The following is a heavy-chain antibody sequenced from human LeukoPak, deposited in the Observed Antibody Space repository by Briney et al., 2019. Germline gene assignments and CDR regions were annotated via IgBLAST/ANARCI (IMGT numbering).Heavy chain of an antibody. V-gene: IGHV3-66*02. CDR1: GFTVSSNY. CDR2: IYSGGST. Sequence: GGSLRLSCAASGFTVSSNYMSWVRQAPGKGLEWVSVIYSGGSTYYADSVKGRFTLFRDNSKNTLYLQMNSLRAEDTAVYYCARDLSGIAVAGMRYYFDYWGQGTLVTVSS. J-gene: IGHJ4*02. D-gene: IGHD6-19*01. CDR3: ARDLSGIAVAGMRYYFDY.